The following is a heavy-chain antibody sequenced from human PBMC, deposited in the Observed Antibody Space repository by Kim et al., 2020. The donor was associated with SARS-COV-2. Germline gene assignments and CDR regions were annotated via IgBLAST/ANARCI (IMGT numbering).Heavy chain of an antibody. V-gene: IGHV3-33*01. CDR2: IWYDGSNK. J-gene: IGHJ6*02. Sequence: GGSLRLSCAASGFTFSSYGMHWVRQAPGKGLEWVAVIWYDGSNKYYADSVKGRFTISRDNSKNTLYLQMNSLRAEDTAVYYCARGTVEVGATPYYYYGMDVWGQGTTVTVSS. CDR1: GFTFSSYG. CDR3: ARGTVEVGATPYYYYGMDV. D-gene: IGHD1-26*01.